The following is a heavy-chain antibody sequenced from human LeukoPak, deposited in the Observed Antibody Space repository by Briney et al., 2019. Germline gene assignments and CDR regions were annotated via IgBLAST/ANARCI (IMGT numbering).Heavy chain of an antibody. V-gene: IGHV3-21*01. CDR3: ARDRGYFDN. CDR2: ITSSSNYI. CDR1: GFTFSIYS. Sequence: GGSLRLSCAASGFTFSIYSMNWVRQAPGKGLEWLSSITSSSNYIYYADSVKGRFTISRDNVQNSLYLQMNSLRAEDTAMYYCARDRGYFDNWGQGTLVTVTS. J-gene: IGHJ4*02.